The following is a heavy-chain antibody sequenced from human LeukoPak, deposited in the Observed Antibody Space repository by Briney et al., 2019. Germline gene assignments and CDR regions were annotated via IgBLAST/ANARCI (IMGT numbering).Heavy chain of an antibody. V-gene: IGHV5-51*01. CDR3: ARAQRGPYYYGSGSYGDY. J-gene: IGHJ4*02. D-gene: IGHD3-10*01. CDR2: IHPADSDT. Sequence: GESLKISCKGSGYSFTSYWIGRVRQMPGKGLEWMGIIHPADSDTRYSPSVQGQVTISADKSISTAYLQWSSLKASDTAMYYCARAQRGPYYYGSGSYGDYWGQGTLVTVSS. CDR1: GYSFTSYW.